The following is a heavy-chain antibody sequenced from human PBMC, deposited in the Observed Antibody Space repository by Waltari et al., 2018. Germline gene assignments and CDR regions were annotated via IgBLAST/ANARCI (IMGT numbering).Heavy chain of an antibody. Sequence: QVQLVQSGAEVKKPGASVKVSCKASGYTFTGSYMHAVRQAPGQGLEWMGWITPNSGGTNYAQKFQGKVTMTRDTSLSTAYMELSRLRSDDTAVYYCARGGVVGAFGDYFDYWGQGTLVTVSS. CDR1: GYTFTGSY. D-gene: IGHD1-26*01. J-gene: IGHJ4*02. V-gene: IGHV1-2*02. CDR2: ITPNSGGT. CDR3: ARGGVVGAFGDYFDY.